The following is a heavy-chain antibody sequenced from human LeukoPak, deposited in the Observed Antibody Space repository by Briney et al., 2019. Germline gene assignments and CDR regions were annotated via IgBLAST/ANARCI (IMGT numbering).Heavy chain of an antibody. CDR2: ISSSSSYI. CDR1: GCTFSSYS. D-gene: IGHD6-13*01. CDR3: ARRPSWYNWFDP. J-gene: IGHJ5*02. V-gene: IGHV3-21*01. Sequence: GGSLRLSCAASGCTFSSYSMNWVRQAPGKGLEWVSSISSSSSYIYYADSVKGRFTIPRDNAKNSLYLQMNSLRAEDTAVYYCARRPSWYNWFDPWGQGTLVTVSS.